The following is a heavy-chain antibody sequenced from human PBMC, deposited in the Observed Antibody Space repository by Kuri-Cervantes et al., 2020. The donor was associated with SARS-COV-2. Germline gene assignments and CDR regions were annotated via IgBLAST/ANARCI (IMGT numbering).Heavy chain of an antibody. J-gene: IGHJ6*02. CDR1: GFTFSSYA. CDR3: AKDPEGYYYDSSGYYHYYYYGMDV. Sequence: GESLKISCAASGFTFSSYAMSWVRQAPGKGLEWVSAISGSGGSTYYADSVKGRFTISRDNSKNTLYLQMNSLRAEDTAAYYCAKDPEGYYYDSSGYYHYYYYGMDVWGQGTTVTVSS. V-gene: IGHV3-23*01. D-gene: IGHD3-22*01. CDR2: ISGSGGST.